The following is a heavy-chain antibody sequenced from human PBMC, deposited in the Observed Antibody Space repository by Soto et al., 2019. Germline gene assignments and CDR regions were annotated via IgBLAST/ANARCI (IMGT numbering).Heavy chain of an antibody. Sequence: SETLSLTCTVSGGSISSYYWSWIRQSPGKGLEWIGYIYYSGSTNYNPSLNSRVTISIDTSKNQVSLKVNSVTAADTAVYYCARDHPHSYGVYYFDYWGQGTPVTVSS. D-gene: IGHD5-18*01. CDR3: ARDHPHSYGVYYFDY. CDR2: IYYSGST. CDR1: GGSISSYY. V-gene: IGHV4-59*01. J-gene: IGHJ4*02.